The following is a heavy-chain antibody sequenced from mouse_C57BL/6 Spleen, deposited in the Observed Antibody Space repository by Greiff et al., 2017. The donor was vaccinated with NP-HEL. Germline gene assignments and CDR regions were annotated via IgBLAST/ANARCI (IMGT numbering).Heavy chain of an antibody. Sequence: QVQLQQSGPELVKPGASVKISCKASGYAFSSSWMNWVKQRPGKGLEWIGRIYPGDGDTNYNGKFKGRATLTTDKSTTTAYMQLSSLSSADSAVCFCEREGYLAWFAYWGQGTLVTVSA. CDR2: IYPGDGDT. D-gene: IGHD2-3*01. CDR3: EREGYLAWFAY. V-gene: IGHV1-82*01. J-gene: IGHJ3*01. CDR1: GYAFSSSW.